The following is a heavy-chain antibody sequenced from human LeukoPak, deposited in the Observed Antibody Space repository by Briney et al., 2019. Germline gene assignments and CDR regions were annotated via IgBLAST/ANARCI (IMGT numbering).Heavy chain of an antibody. CDR1: GFTFSSYA. CDR2: ISGSGGST. V-gene: IGHV3-23*01. CDR3: AKRQDYYGSGSNDAFDI. Sequence: PGGFLRLSCAASGFTFSSYAMSWVRQAPGKGLEWVSAISGSGGSTYYADSVKGRFTISRDNSKNTLYLQMNSLRAEDTAVYYCAKRQDYYGSGSNDAFDIWGQGTMVTVSS. J-gene: IGHJ3*02. D-gene: IGHD3-10*01.